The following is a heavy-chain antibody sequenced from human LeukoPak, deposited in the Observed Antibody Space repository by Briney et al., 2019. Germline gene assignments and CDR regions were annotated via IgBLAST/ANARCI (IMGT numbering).Heavy chain of an antibody. CDR1: GFTFSSYA. D-gene: IGHD6-13*01. V-gene: IGHV3-23*01. CDR3: AKVTTGLSSSLLFDY. CDR2: LSGSGIST. J-gene: IGHJ4*02. Sequence: GRSLRLSCAASGFTFSSYAMSWVRQAAGKGLEWVSALSGSGISTYYADSVRGRFTISRDNSKNTLYLQMSSLRAEDTALYYCAKVTTGLSSSLLFDYWGQGTLVTVSS.